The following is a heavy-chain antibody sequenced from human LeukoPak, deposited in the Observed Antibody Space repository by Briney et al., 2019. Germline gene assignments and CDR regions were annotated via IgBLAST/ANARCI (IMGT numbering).Heavy chain of an antibody. CDR2: INHSGST. CDR3: ARAFGADCSSTSCYTGDYFDY. CDR1: GGSFSGYY. J-gene: IGHJ4*02. V-gene: IGHV4-34*01. Sequence: SETLPLTCAVYGGSFSGYYWSWIRQPPGKGLEWIGEINHSGSTNYNPSLKSRITISLDTSKNQFSLRLSSVTAADTAVYFCARAFGADCSSTSCYTGDYFDYWGQGTLVTVSS. D-gene: IGHD2-2*01.